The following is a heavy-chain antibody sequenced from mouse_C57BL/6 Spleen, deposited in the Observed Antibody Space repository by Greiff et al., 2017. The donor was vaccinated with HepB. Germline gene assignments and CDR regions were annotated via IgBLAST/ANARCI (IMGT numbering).Heavy chain of an antibody. CDR1: GFTFSSYG. J-gene: IGHJ2*01. V-gene: IGHV5-6*01. Sequence: EVQLQESGGDLVKPGGSLKLSCAASGFTFSSYGMSWVRQTPDKRLEWVATISSGGSYTYYPDSVKGRFTISRDNAKNTLYLQMSRLKSEDTAMYYCARHEGTGYFDYWGQGTTLTVSS. CDR2: ISSGGSYT. CDR3: ARHEGTGYFDY.